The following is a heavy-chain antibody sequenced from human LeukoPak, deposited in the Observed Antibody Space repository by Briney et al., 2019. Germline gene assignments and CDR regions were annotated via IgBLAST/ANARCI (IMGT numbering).Heavy chain of an antibody. V-gene: IGHV3-53*01. D-gene: IGHD2-2*01. CDR3: AHRKATSWAHDY. Sequence: PGGSLRLSCAASGFTVSSSYMSWVRQAPGKGLEWVSVIYSGGSGSRYYADSVKGRFTISRDNSKNTLNLQMNSLRAEDTAVYYCAHRKATSWAHDYWGQGTLVTVSS. CDR1: GFTVSSSY. J-gene: IGHJ4*02. CDR2: IYSGGSGSR.